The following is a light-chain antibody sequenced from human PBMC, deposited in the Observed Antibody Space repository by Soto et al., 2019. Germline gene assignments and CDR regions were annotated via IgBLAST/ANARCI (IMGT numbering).Light chain of an antibody. CDR2: FGS. Sequence: EIVMTQSPLTLPVTPGEPASISCRSSQSLLYNNTYNYLDWYVQKPGQSPQLLIYFGSNRAPGVPDRFSGSGSGTDFTLKINRVEAEDVGTYYCTQALQSLTFGQGTRLEI. V-gene: IGKV2-28*01. J-gene: IGKJ5*01. CDR3: TQALQSLT. CDR1: QSLLYNNTYNY.